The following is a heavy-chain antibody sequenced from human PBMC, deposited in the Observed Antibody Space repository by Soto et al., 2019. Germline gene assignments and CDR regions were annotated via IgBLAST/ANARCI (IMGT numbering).Heavy chain of an antibody. Sequence: GASVKVSCKASGGTFSSYAISWVRQAPGQGLEWMGGIIPIFGTANYAQKFQGRVTITADESTSTAYMELSSLRSEDTAVYYCARDRVAVAGKTHYYYYGMDVWGQGTTVTVS. CDR2: IIPIFGTA. CDR1: GGTFSSYA. V-gene: IGHV1-69*13. J-gene: IGHJ6*02. D-gene: IGHD6-19*01. CDR3: ARDRVAVAGKTHYYYYGMDV.